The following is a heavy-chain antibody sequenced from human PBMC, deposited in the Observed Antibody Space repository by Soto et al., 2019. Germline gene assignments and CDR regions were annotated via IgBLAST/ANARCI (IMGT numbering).Heavy chain of an antibody. CDR1: GGSISSYY. Sequence: QVQLQESGPGLVKPSETLSLTCTVSGGSISSYYWSWIRQPPGKGLEWIGYIYYSGSTNYNPSLKSRVTISVDTSKNQFSLKLSSVTAADTAVYYCAGDVYDYIWGSYRFWGQGTMVTVSS. D-gene: IGHD3-16*02. CDR2: IYYSGST. V-gene: IGHV4-59*01. J-gene: IGHJ3*01. CDR3: AGDVYDYIWGSYRF.